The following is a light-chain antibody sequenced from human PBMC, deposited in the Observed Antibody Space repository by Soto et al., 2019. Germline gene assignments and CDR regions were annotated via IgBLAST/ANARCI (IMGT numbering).Light chain of an antibody. V-gene: IGKV1-12*02. CDR1: QDISRW. CDR3: QQANNFPWT. J-gene: IGKJ1*01. CDR2: DGS. Sequence: DIQMTQSPSSVSASVGDRVTITCRASQDISRWLVWYQQKPGKAPKLLLYDGSNLQSGVPSRFSGSGSGTDFTLTISSLQPDDIATYYCQQANNFPWTFGQGTKVEI.